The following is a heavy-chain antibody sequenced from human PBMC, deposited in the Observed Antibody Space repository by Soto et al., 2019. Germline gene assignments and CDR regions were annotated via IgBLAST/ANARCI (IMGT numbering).Heavy chain of an antibody. Sequence: GGSLRLSSAASVFTFSSYGMHWFRQAPGKGLERVAVISYDGSNKYYADSVKGRFTISRDNSKNTLYLQMNSLRAEDTAVYYCAKENKGMVRGVPHRNYYYGMDVWGQGTTVTVSS. J-gene: IGHJ6*02. CDR3: AKENKGMVRGVPHRNYYYGMDV. V-gene: IGHV3-30*18. CDR2: ISYDGSNK. CDR1: VFTFSSYG. D-gene: IGHD3-10*01.